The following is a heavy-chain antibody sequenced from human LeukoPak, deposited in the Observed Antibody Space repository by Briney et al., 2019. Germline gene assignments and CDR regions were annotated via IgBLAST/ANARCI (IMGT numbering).Heavy chain of an antibody. J-gene: IGHJ4*02. CDR3: ASLVGLNFGDDYYDSSGYFPYYFDY. CDR1: GYSFTSYW. V-gene: IGHV5-51*01. Sequence: GESLKISCKGSGYSFTSYWIGWVRQMPGKGLEWMGIIYPGDSDTRYSPSFQGQVTISADKSISTAYLQWSSLKASDTAMYYCASLVGLNFGDDYYDSSGYFPYYFDYWGQGTLVTVSS. CDR2: IYPGDSDT. D-gene: IGHD3-22*01.